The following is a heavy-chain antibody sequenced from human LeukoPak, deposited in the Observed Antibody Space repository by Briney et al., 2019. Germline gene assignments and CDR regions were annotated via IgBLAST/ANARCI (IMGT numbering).Heavy chain of an antibody. J-gene: IGHJ6*02. V-gene: IGHV4-59*01. CDR1: GGSISSYY. Sequence: SETLSLTCTVSGGSISSYYWSWIRQPPGKGLEWIGYIYYSGSTNYNPSLKSRVTISVDTSKNQFSLKLSSVTAADTAVYYCARDDGVVVVAAGYYYYGTDVWGQGTTVTVSS. D-gene: IGHD2-15*01. CDR3: ARDDGVVVVAAGYYYYGTDV. CDR2: IYYSGST.